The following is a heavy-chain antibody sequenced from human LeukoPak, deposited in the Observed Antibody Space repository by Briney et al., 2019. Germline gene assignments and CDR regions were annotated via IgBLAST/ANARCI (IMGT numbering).Heavy chain of an antibody. D-gene: IGHD3-9*01. CDR3: ACDQPYDYILSGYRPCDY. V-gene: IGHV4-4*07. CDR1: GGSVSTSC. J-gene: IGHJ4*02. Sequence: TSQSLSLTRTVAGGSVSTSCSSCVRHHAGEWLEWIGRIFVGESTNYNPSLKSRVSMSVDTYKYQFSLKLSSVSAAETAVYNCACDQPYDYILSGYRPCDYCGQGALVTVSS. CDR2: IFVGEST.